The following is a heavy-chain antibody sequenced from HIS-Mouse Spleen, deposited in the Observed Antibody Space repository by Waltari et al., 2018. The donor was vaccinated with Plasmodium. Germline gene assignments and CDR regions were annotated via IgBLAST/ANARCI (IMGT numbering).Heavy chain of an antibody. J-gene: IGHJ4*02. CDR1: GFPFNSYA. D-gene: IGHD2-15*01. CDR3: ARDRRLAFDY. CDR2: ISYDGSNK. V-gene: IGHV3-30-3*01. Sequence: QVQLVESGGGVVQPGRSLRRSCAASGFPFNSYAMHWVRQAPGKGLEWVAVISYDGSNKYYADSVKGRFTISRDNSKNTLYLQMNSLRAEDTAVYYCARDRRLAFDYWGQGTLVTVSS.